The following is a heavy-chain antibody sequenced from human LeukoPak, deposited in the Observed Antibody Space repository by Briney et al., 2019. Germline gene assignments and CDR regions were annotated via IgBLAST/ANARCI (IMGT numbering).Heavy chain of an antibody. V-gene: IGHV3-49*03. CDR1: GFTFGDYA. D-gene: IGHD2-2*02. CDR2: IRSKAYGGTT. CDR3: TRDGCSSTSCYIGRWFDP. Sequence: GGPLRLSCTASGFTFGDYAMSWFRQAPGKGPEWVGFIRSKAYGGTTEYAASVKGRFTISRDDSKSIAYLQMNSLKTEDTAVYYCTRDGCSSTSCYIGRWFDPWGQGTLVTVSS. J-gene: IGHJ5*02.